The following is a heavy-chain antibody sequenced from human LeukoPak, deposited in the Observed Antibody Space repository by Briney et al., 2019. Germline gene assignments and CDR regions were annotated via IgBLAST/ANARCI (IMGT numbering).Heavy chain of an antibody. CDR1: GFTFSDYW. CDR2: IKYDGDEE. CDR3: KSGGAAPGSFDN. J-gene: IGHJ4*02. D-gene: IGHD6-13*01. V-gene: IGHV3-7*01. Sequence: GGSLRLSCAASGFTFSDYWMSWLRQAPGKGLEWVANIKYDGDEEYYVDSVKGRFTISRDNAKNSLYLQLNSLRVEDTAVYYCKSGGAAPGSFDNWGQGTLVTVSP.